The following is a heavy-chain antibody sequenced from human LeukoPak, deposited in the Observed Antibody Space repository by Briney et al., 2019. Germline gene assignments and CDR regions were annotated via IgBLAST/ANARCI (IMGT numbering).Heavy chain of an antibody. V-gene: IGHV3-48*04. D-gene: IGHD2-21*02. J-gene: IGHJ4*02. Sequence: PGGSLRLSCAASGFTFSSYSMNWVRQAPGKGLEWVSYISSSSSTIYYADSVKGRFTISRDNAKNSLYLQMNSLRAEDTAVYYCARGPLKYCGGDCYSNHDYWGQGTLVTVSS. CDR2: ISSSSSTI. CDR3: ARGPLKYCGGDCYSNHDY. CDR1: GFTFSSYS.